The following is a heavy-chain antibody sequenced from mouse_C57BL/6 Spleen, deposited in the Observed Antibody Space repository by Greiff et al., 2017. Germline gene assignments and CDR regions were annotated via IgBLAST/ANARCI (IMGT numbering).Heavy chain of an antibody. Sequence: QVQLQQSGAELVKPGASVKISCKASGYAFSSYWMNWVKQRPGKGLEWIGQIYPGGGDTNYNGKFKGKATLTADKSSSTAYMQLSSLNSEDSGVYFCARPIPYDGYYSYAMDYWGQGTSVTVSS. CDR1: GYAFSSYW. CDR3: ARPIPYDGYYSYAMDY. CDR2: IYPGGGDT. V-gene: IGHV1-80*01. J-gene: IGHJ4*01. D-gene: IGHD2-3*01.